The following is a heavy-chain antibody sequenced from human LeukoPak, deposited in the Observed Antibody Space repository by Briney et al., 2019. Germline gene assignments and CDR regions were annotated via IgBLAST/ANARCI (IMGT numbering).Heavy chain of an antibody. CDR2: IYYSGST. CDR1: GGSISSYY. V-gene: IGHV4-59*01. CDR3: ARVLRDYYDSTGYYFDY. D-gene: IGHD3-22*01. Sequence: SETLSLTCTVSGGSISSYYWSWIRQPPGKGLEWIGYIYYSGSTNYNPSLKSRVTISVDTSKNQFSLKLSSVTAADTAVYYCARVLRDYYDSTGYYFDYWGQGTLVTVSS. J-gene: IGHJ4*02.